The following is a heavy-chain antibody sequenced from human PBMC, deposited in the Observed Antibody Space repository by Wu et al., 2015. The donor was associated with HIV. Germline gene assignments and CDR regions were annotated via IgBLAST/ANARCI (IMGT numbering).Heavy chain of an antibody. CDR1: GYTFTSYD. Sequence: QVQLVQSGAEVKKPGASVKVSCKASGYTFTSYDINWVRQATGQGLEWMGWMNPNSGNTGYAQKFQGRVTMTRNTSISTAYMXLSSLRSEDTAVYYCARDYHCSGGXCYSNWFRPLGPREPWSTVSS. J-gene: IGHJ5*02. D-gene: IGHD2-15*01. CDR2: MNPNSGNT. CDR3: ARDYHCSGGXCYSNWFRP. V-gene: IGHV1-8*01.